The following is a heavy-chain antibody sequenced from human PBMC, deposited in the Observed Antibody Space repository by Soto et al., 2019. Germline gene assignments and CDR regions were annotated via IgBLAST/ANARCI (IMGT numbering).Heavy chain of an antibody. D-gene: IGHD6-6*01. J-gene: IGHJ6*02. CDR2: IYPGDSDT. V-gene: IGHV5-51*01. CDR3: ARHDSSSSFSYYYYYGMDV. Sequence: PGESLKISCKGSGYSFTSYWIGWVRQMPGKGLEWMGIIYPGDSDTRYSPSFQGQVTISADKSISTAYLQWSSLKASDTAMYYCARHDSSSSFSYYYYYGMDVWGQGTTVTVSS. CDR1: GYSFTSYW.